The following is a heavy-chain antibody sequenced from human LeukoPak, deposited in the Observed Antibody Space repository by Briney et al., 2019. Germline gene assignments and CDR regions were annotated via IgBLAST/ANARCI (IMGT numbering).Heavy chain of an antibody. D-gene: IGHD3-16*01. Sequence: GGSLRLSCAVSGFTVSSNYMSWVRQAPGKGLEWVSVIYSGGRTYYADSVKGRFTISRDNSKNTLYLQMNSLRAEDTAVYYCARDRRETMITFGGVMTAGWFDPWGQGTLVTVSS. CDR1: GFTVSSNY. J-gene: IGHJ5*02. V-gene: IGHV3-53*01. CDR3: ARDRRETMITFGGVMTAGWFDP. CDR2: IYSGGRT.